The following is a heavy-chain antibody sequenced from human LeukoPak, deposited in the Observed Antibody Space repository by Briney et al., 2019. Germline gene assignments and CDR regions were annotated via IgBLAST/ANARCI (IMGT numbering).Heavy chain of an antibody. D-gene: IGHD3-9*01. Sequence: SETLSLTCTVSGGSISSDYWSWIRQPDGKGLEWIGRIYTSGSTNYNPSLKSRVSMSVDTSTNQFSLKLSSVTAADTAVYYCARARAGYYIFYMDVWGKGTTVTVSS. CDR2: IYTSGST. CDR3: ARARAGYYIFYMDV. J-gene: IGHJ6*03. CDR1: GGSISSDY. V-gene: IGHV4-4*07.